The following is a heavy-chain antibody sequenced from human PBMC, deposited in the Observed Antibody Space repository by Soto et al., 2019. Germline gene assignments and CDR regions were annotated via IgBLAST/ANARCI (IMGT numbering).Heavy chain of an antibody. D-gene: IGHD3-22*01. CDR1: GFTFSSYG. Sequence: GGSLRLSCAASGFTFSSYGVHWVRQGPGKGLEWVAVISYDGSNKHYADSVKGRFTISRDNSKNTLDLQMNSLRAEDTAVYYCAKDTYYYDRSGYYTYDYWGQGTQVTVSS. V-gene: IGHV3-30*18. CDR2: ISYDGSNK. J-gene: IGHJ4*02. CDR3: AKDTYYYDRSGYYTYDY.